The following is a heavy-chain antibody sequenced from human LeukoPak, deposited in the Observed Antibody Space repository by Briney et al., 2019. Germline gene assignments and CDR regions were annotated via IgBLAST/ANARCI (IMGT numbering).Heavy chain of an antibody. Sequence: GGSLRLSCAASGFTFSSYAMHWVRQAPGKGLEWVAVISYDGSNKYYADSVKGRFTISRDNSKNTLYLQMNSLRAEDTAVYYCPRDRDTDFDYFDYWGQGTLVTVSS. V-gene: IGHV3-30-3*01. CDR2: ISYDGSNK. CDR1: GFTFSSYA. J-gene: IGHJ4*02. D-gene: IGHD3-16*02. CDR3: PRDRDTDFDYFDY.